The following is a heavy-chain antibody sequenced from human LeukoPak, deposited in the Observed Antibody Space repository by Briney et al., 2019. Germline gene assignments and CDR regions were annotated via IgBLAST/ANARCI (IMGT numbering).Heavy chain of an antibody. D-gene: IGHD3-10*01. CDR2: INPNSGGT. J-gene: IGHJ4*02. V-gene: IGHV1-2*02. Sequence: GASVKVSCKASGYTFTGYYMHWVRQAPGQGLEWMGWINPNSGGTNYAQKFQGRVTMTRDTSISTAYMELSRLRSDDTAVYYRARTRISLWFGENWGQGTLVTVSS. CDR3: ARTRISLWFGEN. CDR1: GYTFTGYY.